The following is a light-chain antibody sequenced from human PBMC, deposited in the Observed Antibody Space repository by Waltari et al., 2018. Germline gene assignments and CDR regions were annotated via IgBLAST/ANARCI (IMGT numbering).Light chain of an antibody. J-gene: IGLJ1*01. CDR3: SSYAGSNNYV. Sequence: QSALTPPPSASGSPGQSVTTSCTGTGSVIGHYTYVSWYQQHPGKAPTRMIYEVSKRPSGVPDRFSGSKSGNTASLTVSGLQAEDEADYYCSSYAGSNNYVFGTGTKVTVL. V-gene: IGLV2-8*01. CDR1: GSVIGHYTY. CDR2: EVS.